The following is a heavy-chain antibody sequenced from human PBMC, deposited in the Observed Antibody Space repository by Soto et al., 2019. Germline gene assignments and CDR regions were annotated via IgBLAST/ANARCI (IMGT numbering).Heavy chain of an antibody. V-gene: IGHV3-11*05. Sequence: QVQLVESGGGLVKPGGSLRLSCAVSGFTFSDYYMTWIRQAPGKGLEWVSYISSSTSHTNYADSVKGRLTISRENAKNSRFLQMNSLRAEDRAVYYCARGRGAAADYFDFWGQGTLVTVSS. J-gene: IGHJ4*02. CDR1: GFTFSDYY. CDR2: ISSSTSHT. CDR3: ARGRGAAADYFDF. D-gene: IGHD6-13*01.